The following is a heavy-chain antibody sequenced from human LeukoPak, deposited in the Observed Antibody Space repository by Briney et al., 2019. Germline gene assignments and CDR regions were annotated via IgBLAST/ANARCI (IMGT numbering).Heavy chain of an antibody. CDR2: IYYSGST. J-gene: IGHJ4*02. V-gene: IGHV4-59*01. CDR1: GGSISTYY. CDR3: ARGNYDILTGYYGYFDY. Sequence: SETLSLTCTVSGGSISTYYWSWIRRPPGKGLEWIGYIYYSGSTNYNPSLKSRVTISVDTSKNQFSLKLCSVTAADTAVYYCARGNYDILTGYYGYFDYWGQGTLVTVSS. D-gene: IGHD3-9*01.